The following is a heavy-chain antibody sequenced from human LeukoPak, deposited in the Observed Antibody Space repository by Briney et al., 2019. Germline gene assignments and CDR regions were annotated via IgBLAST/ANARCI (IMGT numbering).Heavy chain of an antibody. CDR3: ATAQYQLLYHYYYMDV. CDR2: FDPEDGET. V-gene: IGHV1-24*01. J-gene: IGHJ6*03. CDR1: GYTLTELS. D-gene: IGHD2-2*01. Sequence: ASVKVSCKVSGYTLTELSMHWVRQAPGKGLEWMGGFDPEDGETIYAQKFQGRVTMTEDTSTDTAYMELSSLRSEDTAVYYYATAQYQLLYHYYYMDVWGKGTTVTVSS.